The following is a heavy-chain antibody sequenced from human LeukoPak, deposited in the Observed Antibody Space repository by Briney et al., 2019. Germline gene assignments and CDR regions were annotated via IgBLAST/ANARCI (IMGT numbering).Heavy chain of an antibody. D-gene: IGHD6-6*01. J-gene: IGHJ5*02. V-gene: IGHV3-74*01. CDR3: ARAGIAARSNWFDP. CDR2: INSDGSST. CDR1: GFTFSSYW. Sequence: GGSLRLSCAASGFTFSSYWMHWVPQAPGKGLVWVSRINSDGSSTSYADSVKGRFTISRDNAKNTLYLQMNSLRAEDTAAYYCARAGIAARSNWFDPWGQGTLVTVSS.